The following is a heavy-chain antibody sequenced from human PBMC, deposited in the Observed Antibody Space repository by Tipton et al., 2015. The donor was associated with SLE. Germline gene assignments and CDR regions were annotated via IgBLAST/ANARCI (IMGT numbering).Heavy chain of an antibody. Sequence: SLRLSCAASGFTFSSYAMHWVRQAPGKGLEWVAVISYDGSNKYYADSVKGRFTISRDESNNTLYLQMNGLRPEDTAVYFCAREKGHWGQGTLVAVS. CDR1: GFTFSSYA. CDR2: ISYDGSNK. J-gene: IGHJ4*02. CDR3: AREKGH. V-gene: IGHV3-30*14.